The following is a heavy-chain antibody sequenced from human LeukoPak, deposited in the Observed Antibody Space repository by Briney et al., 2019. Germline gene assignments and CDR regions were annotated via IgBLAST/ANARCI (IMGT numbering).Heavy chain of an antibody. CDR1: GGSISSYY. CDR3: AREQGRGYSYGYLYY. D-gene: IGHD5-18*01. Sequence: SETLSLTCTVSGGSISSYYWSWIRQPAGKGLEWIGRIYTSGSTNYNPSLKSRVTMSVDTSKNQFSLKLSSVTDADTSVCYSAREQGRGYSYGYLYYWGKGTLVTVSS. CDR2: IYTSGST. V-gene: IGHV4-4*07. J-gene: IGHJ4*03.